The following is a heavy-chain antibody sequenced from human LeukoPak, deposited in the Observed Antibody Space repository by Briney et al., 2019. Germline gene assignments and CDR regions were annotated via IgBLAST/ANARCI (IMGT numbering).Heavy chain of an antibody. CDR1: GYTFTSYG. J-gene: IGHJ4*02. D-gene: IGHD6-13*01. V-gene: IGHV1-18*01. CDR2: ISAYNGNT. CDR3: ARVVDGSSWYPPDY. Sequence: AASVKVSCKASGYTFTSYGISWVRQAPGQGLEWMGWISAYNGNTNYAQKLQGRVTMTTDTSTSTAYMELRSLRSDDTAVYYCARVVDGSSWYPPDYWGQGTLVTVSS.